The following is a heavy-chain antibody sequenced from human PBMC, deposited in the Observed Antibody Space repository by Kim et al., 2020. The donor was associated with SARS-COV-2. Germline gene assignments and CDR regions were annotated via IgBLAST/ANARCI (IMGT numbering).Heavy chain of an antibody. CDR1: GGSFSGYY. J-gene: IGHJ3*01. Sequence: SETLSLTCAVYGGSFSGYYWNWIRQPPGKGLEWIGVINHSGSTRYNPSPKSRVTLPVDTSTNQISPKLTSVTAPDTAGFYWAWNGLFGKAFDVWGLGT. CDR3: AWNGLFGKAFDV. V-gene: IGHV4-34*01. D-gene: IGHD3-3*01. CDR2: INHSGST.